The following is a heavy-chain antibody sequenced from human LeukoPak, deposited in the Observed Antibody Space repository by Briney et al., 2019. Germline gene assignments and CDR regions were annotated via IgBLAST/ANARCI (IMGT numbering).Heavy chain of an antibody. V-gene: IGHV4-59*01. Sequence: SETLSLTCTVSGGSITSSYWSWIRQPPGKGLEWIGYIHYTGNTNHNPSLKNRVTISVDTSKNQFSLKLSSVTAADTAIYYCAKYGLYNFDYWGQGTLVTVSS. J-gene: IGHJ4*02. CDR1: GGSITSSY. CDR2: IHYTGNT. CDR3: AKYGLYNFDY. D-gene: IGHD2-2*02.